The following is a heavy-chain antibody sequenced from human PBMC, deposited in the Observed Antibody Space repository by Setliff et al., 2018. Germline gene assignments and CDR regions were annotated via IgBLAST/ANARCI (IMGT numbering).Heavy chain of an antibody. CDR2: ISGSGGVT. V-gene: IGHV3-23*01. D-gene: IGHD2-15*01. Sequence: RGSLRLSCAASGFTVSSNYMHWVRQSPGRGLEWVSSISGSGGVTNYGDSVRGRFTVSRDDSKNTLYLQMNSLRAEDTAVYYCAKGCHAGCFWSDCWGQGTLVTVSS. J-gene: IGHJ4*02. CDR3: AKGCHAGCFWSDC. CDR1: GFTVSSNY.